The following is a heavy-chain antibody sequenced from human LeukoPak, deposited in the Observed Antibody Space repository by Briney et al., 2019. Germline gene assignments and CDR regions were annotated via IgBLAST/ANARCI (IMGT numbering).Heavy chain of an antibody. CDR2: ISGSGGST. CDR3: ARGLYDSSGYYYFPHY. CDR1: GFTFSSYA. V-gene: IGHV3-23*01. J-gene: IGHJ4*02. D-gene: IGHD3-22*01. Sequence: QTGGSLRLSCAASGFTFSSYAMSWVRQAPGKGLEWVSAISGSGGSTYYADSVKGRFTISRDNSKNTLFLQMNSLRAEDTAVYYCARGLYDSSGYYYFPHYWGQGTLVTVSS.